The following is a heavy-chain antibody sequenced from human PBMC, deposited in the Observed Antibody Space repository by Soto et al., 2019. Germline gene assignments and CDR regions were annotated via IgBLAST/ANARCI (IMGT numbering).Heavy chain of an antibody. CDR2: IDPKNGGT. CDR1: GCTVTDYY. CDR3: ARDDYGIYPY. J-gene: IGHJ4*02. Sequence: QVQLVQSGTEVKKPGASVKVSCKASGCTVTDYYIHWVRQAPGQGLEWMGWIDPKNGGTIYAQKFQDRVTTTRDTSISTAYMDLSRLTSDDTALYYCARDDYGIYPYWGQGTLVTVSS. D-gene: IGHD1-26*01. V-gene: IGHV1-2*02.